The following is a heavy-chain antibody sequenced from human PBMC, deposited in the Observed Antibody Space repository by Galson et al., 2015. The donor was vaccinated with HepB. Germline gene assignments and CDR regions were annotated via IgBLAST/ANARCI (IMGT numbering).Heavy chain of an antibody. CDR3: AKVVGLYWYFDL. V-gene: IGHV3-23*01. D-gene: IGHD3-16*01. CDR1: GFTFSSYA. J-gene: IGHJ2*01. Sequence: SLRLSCAASGFTFSSYAMSWVRQAPGKGLEWVSAISGSGGSTYYADSVKGRFTISRDNSKNTLYLQMNSLRAEDTAVYYCAKVVGLYWYFDLWGRGTLVTVSS. CDR2: ISGSGGST.